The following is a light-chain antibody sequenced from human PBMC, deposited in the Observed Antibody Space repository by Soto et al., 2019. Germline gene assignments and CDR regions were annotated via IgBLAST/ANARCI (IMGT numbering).Light chain of an antibody. CDR3: QQYNNWPPLT. CDR2: GAS. V-gene: IGKV3-15*01. J-gene: IGKJ4*01. CDR1: QSVSSN. Sequence: EIVMTQSPATLSVSPGERATLSCRASQSVSSNLAWYQQKPGQAPRLLIYGASTRATGIPARFXGSGXGTXXXXXXXXXXSEDFAVYYCQQYNNWPPLTFGGGTKVEIK.